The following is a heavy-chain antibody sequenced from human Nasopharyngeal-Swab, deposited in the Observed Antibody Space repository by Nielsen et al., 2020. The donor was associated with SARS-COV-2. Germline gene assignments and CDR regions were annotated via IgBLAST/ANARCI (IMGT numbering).Heavy chain of an antibody. D-gene: IGHD3-10*01. J-gene: IGHJ4*02. Sequence: SLKISCAASGFTFDDYAMHWVRQAPGKGLEWVSGISWNSGSIGYADSVKGRFTISRDNAKNSLYLQMNSLRAEDTALYYCAKDASLVHWGQGTLVTVSS. V-gene: IGHV3-9*01. CDR2: ISWNSGSI. CDR3: AKDASLVH. CDR1: GFTFDDYA.